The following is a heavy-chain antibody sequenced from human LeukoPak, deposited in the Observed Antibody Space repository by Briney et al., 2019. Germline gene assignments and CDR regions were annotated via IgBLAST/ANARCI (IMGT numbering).Heavy chain of an antibody. V-gene: IGHV3-23*01. Sequence: PGGSLRLSCAASGFTFSSYAMSWVRQAPGKGLEWVSISNRGYSTYYADSVKGRFTISRDNAKNSLYLEMQSLRAEDTAVYYCARNKRRFDQWGQGTVVTVSS. CDR3: ARNKRRFDQ. CDR1: GFTFSSYA. CDR2: ISNRGYST. J-gene: IGHJ4*02. D-gene: IGHD1/OR15-1a*01.